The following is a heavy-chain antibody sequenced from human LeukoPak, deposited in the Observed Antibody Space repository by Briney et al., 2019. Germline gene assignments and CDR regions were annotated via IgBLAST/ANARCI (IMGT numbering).Heavy chain of an antibody. CDR2: ISGSGGST. CDR1: GITLSNYG. V-gene: IGHV3-23*01. Sequence: RGPLRLSCAVSGITLSNYGMSWVRQAPGKGLEWVAGISGSGGSTNYADSVKGRFTISRDNPKNTLYLQMNILRAEDTAVYFCAKRGVVIRVILVGFHKEAYYFDSWGQGALVTVSS. D-gene: IGHD3-22*01. J-gene: IGHJ4*02. CDR3: AKRGVVIRVILVGFHKEAYYFDS.